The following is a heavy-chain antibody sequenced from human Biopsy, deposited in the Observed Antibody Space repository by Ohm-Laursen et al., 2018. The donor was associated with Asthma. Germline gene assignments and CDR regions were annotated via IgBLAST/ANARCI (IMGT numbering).Heavy chain of an antibody. J-gene: IGHJ6*02. CDR3: ARCQVGYSSGWSLLLKKIYYSGMDV. V-gene: IGHV1-69*01. Sequence: SSVKVSCKASGGMFGNYAISWVRQAPGQGLEWLGGIMTVFGTTNYAQKSQGRVTITADESTSTAYMEVTSLRSEDTAIYYCARCQVGYSSGWSLLLKKIYYSGMDVWGQGTAVTVSS. CDR2: IMTVFGTT. D-gene: IGHD6-19*01. CDR1: GGMFGNYA.